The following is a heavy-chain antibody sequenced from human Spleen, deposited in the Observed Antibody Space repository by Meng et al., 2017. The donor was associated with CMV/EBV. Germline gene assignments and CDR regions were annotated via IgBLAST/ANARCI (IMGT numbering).Heavy chain of an antibody. D-gene: IGHD5/OR15-5a*01. Sequence: GESLKISCKGSGYSFDSYWIAWVRQTPGKGLEWMGIIYPGDSNTRYSPSCEGRVTISADTSINTAYVQWRSLKASDTALYFCVRHGYRVSRDPIDSWGQGTRVTVSS. J-gene: IGHJ4*02. CDR1: GYSFDSYW. V-gene: IGHV5-51*01. CDR3: VRHGYRVSRDPIDS. CDR2: IYPGDSNT.